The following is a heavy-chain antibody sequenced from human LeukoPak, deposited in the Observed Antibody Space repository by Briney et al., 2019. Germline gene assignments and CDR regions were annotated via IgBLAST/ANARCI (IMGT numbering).Heavy chain of an antibody. J-gene: IGHJ5*02. V-gene: IGHV4-4*07. Sequence: SETLSLTCAVYGGSFSSYYWSWIRQPAGKGLEWIGRIYTSGSTNYNPSLKSRVTMSVDTSKNQFSLKLSSVTAADTAVYYCARDSSLAYNWFDPWGQGTLVTVSS. CDR2: IYTSGST. CDR3: ARDSSLAYNWFDP. CDR1: GGSFSSYY.